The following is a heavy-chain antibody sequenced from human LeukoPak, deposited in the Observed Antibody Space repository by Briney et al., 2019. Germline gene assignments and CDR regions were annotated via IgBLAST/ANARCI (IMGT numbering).Heavy chain of an antibody. V-gene: IGHV3-9*03. CDR1: GFTFDDYA. CDR3: AKDIEYSSSSGLDY. Sequence: GGSLRLSCAASGFTFDDYAMHCVRQAPGKGLEWVSGISWNSGSIGYADSVKGRFTISRDNAKNSLCLQMNSLRAEDMALYYCAKDIEYSSSSGLDYWGQGTLVTVSS. D-gene: IGHD6-6*01. CDR2: ISWNSGSI. J-gene: IGHJ4*02.